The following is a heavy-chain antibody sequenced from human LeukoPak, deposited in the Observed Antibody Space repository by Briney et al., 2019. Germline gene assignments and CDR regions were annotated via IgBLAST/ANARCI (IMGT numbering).Heavy chain of an antibody. D-gene: IGHD5-12*01. CDR3: ARAGGYGDGYYYYMDV. CDR1: GFTFDGYG. J-gene: IGHJ6*03. V-gene: IGHV3-20*04. CDR2: INWNGGRK. Sequence: GGSLRLSCAASGFTFDGYGMSWVRQTPGKGLEWVSSINWNGGRKAYADSVKGRFTISRDNTNNSLYLQMNSLRAEDTALYYCARAGGYGDGYYYYMDVWGKGTTVTVSS.